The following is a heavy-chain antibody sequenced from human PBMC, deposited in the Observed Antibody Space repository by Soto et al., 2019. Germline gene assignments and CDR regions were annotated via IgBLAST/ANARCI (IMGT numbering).Heavy chain of an antibody. CDR2: IIPIFGTA. J-gene: IGHJ6*02. V-gene: IGHV1-69*13. Sequence: ASVKVSCKASGGTFSSYAISWVRQAPGQGLEWMGGIIPIFGTANYAQKFQGRVTITADESTSTAYMELSSLRSEDTAVYYCASFLPRLHDYGDYDYYYYYGMDVWGQGTTVTVSS. CDR1: GGTFSSYA. CDR3: ASFLPRLHDYGDYDYYYYYGMDV. D-gene: IGHD4-17*01.